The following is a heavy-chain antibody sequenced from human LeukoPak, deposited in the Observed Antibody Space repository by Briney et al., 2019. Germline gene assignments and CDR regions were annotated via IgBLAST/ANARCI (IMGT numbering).Heavy chain of an antibody. CDR3: SRDPCSSTSWYGNWFGP. J-gene: IGHJ5*02. CDR1: GYTFTSYA. Sequence: ASVKVSCKASGYTFTSYAMHWVRQAPGQRLEWMGWINAGNGNTKYSQKFQGRVTITRDTSASTAYMELSSLRSEDTAVYYCSRDPCSSTSWYGNWFGPWGQGTLVTVSS. CDR2: INAGNGNT. D-gene: IGHD2-2*01. V-gene: IGHV1-3*01.